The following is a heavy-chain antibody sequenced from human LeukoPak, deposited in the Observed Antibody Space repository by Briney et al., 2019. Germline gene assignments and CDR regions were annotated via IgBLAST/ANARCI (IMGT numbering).Heavy chain of an antibody. J-gene: IGHJ6*03. V-gene: IGHV3-30-3*01. Sequence: GGSLRLSCAASGFTFSSYAMHWVRQAPGKGLEWVAVISYDGSNKYYADSVKGRFTISRDNSKNTLYLQMNSLRAEDTAIYYCARGPPYYYYYYMDVWGQGTTVTVSS. CDR2: ISYDGSNK. CDR1: GFTFSSYA. CDR3: ARGPPYYYYYYMDV.